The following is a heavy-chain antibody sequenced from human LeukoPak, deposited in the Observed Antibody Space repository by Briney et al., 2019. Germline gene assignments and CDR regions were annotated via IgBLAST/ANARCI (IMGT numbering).Heavy chain of an antibody. CDR1: GFTVGTNY. V-gene: IGHV3-23*01. CDR2: IYGDGDYYYGGDT. J-gene: IGHJ3*02. D-gene: IGHD6-19*01. Sequence: QPGGSLRLSCAASGFTVGTNYMNWVRQAPGKGLEWVSVIYGDGDYYYGGDTYYTDSVRGRFTISRDNSKNTVYLQMNSLRAEDTAVYYCAREGHIAVDAFDIWGQGTMVTVSS. CDR3: AREGHIAVDAFDI.